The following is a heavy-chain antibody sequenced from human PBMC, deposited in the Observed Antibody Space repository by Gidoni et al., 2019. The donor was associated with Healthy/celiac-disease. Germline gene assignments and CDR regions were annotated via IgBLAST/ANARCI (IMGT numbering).Heavy chain of an antibody. Sequence: QVQLQESGPGLVKPSQTLSLTCTVSGGSIRSGDYYWSGIRQPPGQGLEGIGVIYYSGRTYYNPSLSIRFTISVDTSKNQFSLKLSSVTAADTAVYYCARMAMGGYVWGSYRYTSTPFDYWGQGTLVTVSS. D-gene: IGHD3-16*02. CDR3: ARMAMGGYVWGSYRYTSTPFDY. CDR1: GGSIRSGDYY. J-gene: IGHJ4*02. V-gene: IGHV4-30-4*01. CDR2: IYYSGRT.